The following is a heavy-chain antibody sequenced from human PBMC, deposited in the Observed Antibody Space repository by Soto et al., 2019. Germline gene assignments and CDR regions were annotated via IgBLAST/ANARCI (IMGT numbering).Heavy chain of an antibody. CDR2: ISTSSNII. D-gene: IGHD3-10*01. CDR1: GFTFSSYN. Sequence: EVQLVESGGGLVQPGGSLRLSYAASGFTFSSYNMNWVRQAPGKGLEWVSYISTSSNIIYYGDSVKGRFTISRDNAKNSLYLQMNSLRAEDTAVYYCARVMRYYYGSGSYPFDNWGQGTLVTVSS. J-gene: IGHJ4*02. CDR3: ARVMRYYYGSGSYPFDN. V-gene: IGHV3-48*01.